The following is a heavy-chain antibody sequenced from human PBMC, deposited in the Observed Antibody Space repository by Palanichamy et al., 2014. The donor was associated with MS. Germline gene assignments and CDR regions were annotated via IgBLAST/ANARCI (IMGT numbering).Heavy chain of an antibody. CDR3: ARDRRGLVEGFDV. V-gene: IGHV4-4*07. CDR1: GASISANY. D-gene: IGHD3-10*01. CDR2: VYYNGHT. Sequence: QVQLQESGPGLVKPSETLSLNCTVSGASISANYWSWIRQPAGKELEWIGRVYYNGHTTYNPSLKSRVTMSVDTSKKQFSLKLSSMTAADTAVYYCARDRRGLVEGFDVWGQGTLVIVSS. J-gene: IGHJ3*01.